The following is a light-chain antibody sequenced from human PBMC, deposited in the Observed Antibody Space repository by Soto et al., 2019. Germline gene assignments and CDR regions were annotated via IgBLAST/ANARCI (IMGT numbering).Light chain of an antibody. Sequence: EIVLTQSPATLSLSPREIVTLSCRASQSVSSYYLAWYQQTPGQAPRLLFFGASLRATGIPARFSGSGSGTDFTLTISSLESEDFAVYYCQPRSNFITFGQGTRLEIK. J-gene: IGKJ5*01. V-gene: IGKV3-11*01. CDR2: GAS. CDR3: QPRSNFIT. CDR1: QSVSSY.